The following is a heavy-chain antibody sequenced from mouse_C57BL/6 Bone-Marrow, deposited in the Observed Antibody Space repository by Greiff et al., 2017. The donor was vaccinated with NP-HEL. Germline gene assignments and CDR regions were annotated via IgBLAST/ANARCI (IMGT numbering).Heavy chain of an antibody. CDR2: IDPSDSYT. D-gene: IGHD2-1*01. Sequence: QVQLQQPGAELVKPGASVKLSCKASGYTFTSYWMQWVKQRPGQGLEWIGEIDPSDSYTNYNQKFKGKATLTVDTSSSTAYRQLSSLTSEDSAVYYCARGDYGNYGGYWGQGTTLTVSS. CDR1: GYTFTSYW. CDR3: ARGDYGNYGGY. J-gene: IGHJ2*01. V-gene: IGHV1-50*01.